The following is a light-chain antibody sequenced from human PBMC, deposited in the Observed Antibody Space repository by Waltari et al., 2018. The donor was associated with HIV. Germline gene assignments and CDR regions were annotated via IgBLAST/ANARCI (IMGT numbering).Light chain of an antibody. Sequence: DTMMTQSPVTLSVSPGERATLSCRASQSVTSNLAWYQQKPGQAPRLLIYDASSRATGIPARFSGSGSGTEFTLTITSLQSEDFAVYYCQQYDNWPRTFGQGTKVEIK. J-gene: IGKJ1*01. CDR1: QSVTSN. V-gene: IGKV3-15*01. CDR3: QQYDNWPRT. CDR2: DAS.